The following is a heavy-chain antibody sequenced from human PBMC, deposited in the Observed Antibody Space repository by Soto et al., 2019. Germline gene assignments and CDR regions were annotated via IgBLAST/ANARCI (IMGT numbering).Heavy chain of an antibody. CDR2: IYWNDDK. V-gene: IGHV2-5*01. D-gene: IGHD3-10*01. CDR1: GFSLSTSGVG. J-gene: IGHJ4*02. CDR3: AHLHSTMVRVVIKKNVDY. Sequence: SGPTLVNPTQTLTLTCTFSGFSLSTSGVGVGWIRQPPGKALEWLALIYWNDDKRYSPSLKSRLTITKDTSKNQVVLTMTNMDPVDTATYYCAHLHSTMVRVVIKKNVDYWGEGTLVTDSS.